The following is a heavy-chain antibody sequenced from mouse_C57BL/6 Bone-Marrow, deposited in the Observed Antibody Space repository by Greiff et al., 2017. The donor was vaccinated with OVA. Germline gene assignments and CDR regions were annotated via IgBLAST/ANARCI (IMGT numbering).Heavy chain of an antibody. V-gene: IGHV1-81*01. CDR2: IYPRSGNT. CDR3: ARSYYSNYDLNWYFDV. Sequence: QVHVKQSGAELARPGASVKLSCKASGYTFTSYGISWVKQRTGQGLEWIGEIYPRSGNTYYNEKFKGKATLTADKSSSTAYMELRSLTSEDSAVYFCARSYYSNYDLNWYFDVWGTGTTVTVSS. D-gene: IGHD2-5*01. CDR1: GYTFTSYG. J-gene: IGHJ1*03.